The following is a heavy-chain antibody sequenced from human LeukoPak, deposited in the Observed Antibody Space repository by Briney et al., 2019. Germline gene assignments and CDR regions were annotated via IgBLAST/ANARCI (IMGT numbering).Heavy chain of an antibody. CDR3: ASLSMAMAFDI. D-gene: IGHD2/OR15-2a*01. J-gene: IGHJ3*02. Sequence: PGGSLRLSCAASGFTASSKYMSWVRQAPGKGLEWVSVIYSGGSTYYADSVKGRFTISRDNSKNTLYLQMNSLRAEDTAVYYCASLSMAMAFDIWGQGTMVTVSS. CDR1: GFTASSKY. CDR2: IYSGGST. V-gene: IGHV3-53*01.